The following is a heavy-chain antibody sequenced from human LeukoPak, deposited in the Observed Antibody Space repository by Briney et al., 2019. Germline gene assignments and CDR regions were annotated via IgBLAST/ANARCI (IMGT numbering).Heavy chain of an antibody. CDR2: ISYDGSNK. CDR3: ARDWAAMGNLDY. D-gene: IGHD5-18*01. CDR1: GFTCSSYA. J-gene: IGHJ4*02. Sequence: PGGSLRLSCAASGFTCSSYAMHWVRQAPGKGLDWVAVISYDGSNKYYADSVKGRVTISRDNSKNTLYLQMNSLRAEDTAVYYCARDWAAMGNLDYWGQGTLVTVSS. V-gene: IGHV3-30-3*01.